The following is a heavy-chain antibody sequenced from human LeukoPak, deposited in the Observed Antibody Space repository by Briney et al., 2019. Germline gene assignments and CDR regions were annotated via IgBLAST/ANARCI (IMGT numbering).Heavy chain of an antibody. D-gene: IGHD1-1*01. CDR2: INPHSGGT. J-gene: IGHJ3*02. V-gene: IGHV1-2*02. CDR1: GYTFTGYY. Sequence: ASVKVSCKASGYTFTGYYIHWVRQAPGQGLEWMGWINPHSGGTNYAQKFQGRVTMTRDTSISTAYMEFSRLRSDDTAVYYCARDYRNWNDIPGDAFDIWGQGTMLTVSS. CDR3: ARDYRNWNDIPGDAFDI.